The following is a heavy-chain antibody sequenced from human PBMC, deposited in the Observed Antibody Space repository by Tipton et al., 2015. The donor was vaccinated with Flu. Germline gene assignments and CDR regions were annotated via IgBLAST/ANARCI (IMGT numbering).Heavy chain of an antibody. Sequence: TLSLTCAVYGGSFSGYYWSWIRQPPGKGLEWIGEINHSGSTNYNPSLKSRVTISVDTSKNQFSLKLSSVTAADTAVYYCARASYYYDSSWACDYGGQGTPVTVSS. CDR3: ARASYYYDSSWACDY. V-gene: IGHV4-34*01. J-gene: IGHJ4*02. CDR2: INHSGST. CDR1: GGSFSGYY. D-gene: IGHD3-22*01.